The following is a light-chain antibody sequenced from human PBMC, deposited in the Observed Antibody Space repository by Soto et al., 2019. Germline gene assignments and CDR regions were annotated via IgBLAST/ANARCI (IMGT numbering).Light chain of an antibody. CDR3: SSYTSSSTLGV. Sequence: QSALTQPASVSGSPGQSITISCTGTSSDVGGYNYVSWYQQHPGKAPKLMIYEVSNRPSGVSNRFSGSKSGNTASLTISGPPAEDGADYYCSSYTSSSTLGVFGTGTKLAVL. CDR2: EVS. J-gene: IGLJ1*01. CDR1: SSDVGGYNY. V-gene: IGLV2-14*01.